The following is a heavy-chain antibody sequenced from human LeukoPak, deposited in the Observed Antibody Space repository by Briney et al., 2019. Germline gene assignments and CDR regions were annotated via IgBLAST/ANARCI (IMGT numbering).Heavy chain of an antibody. Sequence: PGGSLRLSCAAFGFTFSSYAMSWVRQAPGKGLEWVSSISSSSSYIYYADSVKGRFTISRDNAENSLYLQMNSLRAEDTAVYYCARSITIFGVVISDAFDIWGQGTMVTVSS. J-gene: IGHJ3*02. CDR3: ARSITIFGVVISDAFDI. CDR1: GFTFSSYA. CDR2: ISSSSSYI. D-gene: IGHD3-3*01. V-gene: IGHV3-21*01.